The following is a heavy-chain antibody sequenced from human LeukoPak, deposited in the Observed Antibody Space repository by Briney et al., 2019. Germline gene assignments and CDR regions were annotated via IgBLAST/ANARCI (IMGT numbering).Heavy chain of an antibody. D-gene: IGHD2-2*01. Sequence: SETLSLTCTVSGGSISSYYWSWLRQPPGKGLEWIGYIYYSGSTNYNPSLKSRVTISVDTSKNQFSLKLSSVTTADTAVYYCARADGSTSEDWGQGTLVTVFS. CDR2: IYYSGST. J-gene: IGHJ4*02. CDR1: GGSISSYY. CDR3: ARADGSTSED. V-gene: IGHV4-59*01.